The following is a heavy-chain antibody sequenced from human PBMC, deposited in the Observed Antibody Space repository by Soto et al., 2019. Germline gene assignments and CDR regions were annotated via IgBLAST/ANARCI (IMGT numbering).Heavy chain of an antibody. Sequence: EVQLLESGGGLVQPGGSLRLSCAASGFTFSIYATNWVRQAPGKGLEWLSRISCSGDNTYYEDSVKGRFTISKDNAKNTVSLQKNRLTVEDTALYHCAKSGQSNWAKMDVWGKGTTVRVS. CDR1: GFTFSIYA. CDR2: ISCSGDNT. D-gene: IGHD1-1*01. CDR3: AKSGQSNWAKMDV. J-gene: IGHJ6*03. V-gene: IGHV3-23*01.